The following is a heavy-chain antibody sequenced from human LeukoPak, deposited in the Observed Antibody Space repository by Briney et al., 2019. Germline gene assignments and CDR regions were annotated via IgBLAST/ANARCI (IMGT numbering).Heavy chain of an antibody. D-gene: IGHD6-19*01. Sequence: GGSLRLSCAASGFTFSVSTMNWVRQAPGKGLEWVSSISASSVYIYYADSMKGRFTISRDNAKNSLYLQMNGLRADDTAVYYCARGQGFIRGWYYPGANWFDPWGQGTLVTVSS. V-gene: IGHV3-21*01. CDR2: ISASSVYI. J-gene: IGHJ5*02. CDR3: ARGQGFIRGWYYPGANWFDP. CDR1: GFTFSVST.